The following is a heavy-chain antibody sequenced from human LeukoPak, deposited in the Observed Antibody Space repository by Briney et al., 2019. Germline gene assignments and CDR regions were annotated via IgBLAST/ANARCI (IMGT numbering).Heavy chain of an antibody. J-gene: IGHJ5*02. CDR2: ISSSSSTI. CDR3: ARDLGYCSSTSCYRWFDP. D-gene: IGHD2-2*03. Sequence: ETGGSLRLSCAASGFTFSSYSMNWVRQAPGKGLEWVSYISSSSSTIYYADSVKGRFTISRDNAKNSLYLQMNSLRAEDTAVYYCARDLGYCSSTSCYRWFDPWGQGTLVTVSS. CDR1: GFTFSSYS. V-gene: IGHV3-48*04.